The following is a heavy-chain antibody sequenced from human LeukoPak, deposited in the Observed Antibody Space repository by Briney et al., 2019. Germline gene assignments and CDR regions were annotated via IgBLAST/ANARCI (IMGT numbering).Heavy chain of an antibody. Sequence: GGSLRLSCAASGFTFSSYEMNWVRQAPGKGLEWVSYISSSGSTIYYADSVKGRFTISRDNAKNSLYLQMNSLRAEDTAVYYCAELGITLIGGVWGKGTTVTISS. D-gene: IGHD3-10*02. V-gene: IGHV3-48*03. CDR2: ISSSGSTI. CDR1: GFTFSSYE. CDR3: AELGITLIGGV. J-gene: IGHJ6*04.